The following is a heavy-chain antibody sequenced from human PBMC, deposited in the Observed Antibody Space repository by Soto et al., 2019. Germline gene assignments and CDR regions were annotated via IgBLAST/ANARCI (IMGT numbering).Heavy chain of an antibody. CDR2: ISYDGSNK. Sequence: GGSLRLSCAASGFTFSSYGMHWVRQSPGKGLEWVAVISYDGSNKYYADSVKGRFTISRDNSKNTLYLQMNSLRAEDTAVYYCAKADLYYYDSSGYYDAFDIWGQGTMVTVSS. D-gene: IGHD3-22*01. CDR1: GFTFSSYG. CDR3: AKADLYYYDSSGYYDAFDI. J-gene: IGHJ3*02. V-gene: IGHV3-30*18.